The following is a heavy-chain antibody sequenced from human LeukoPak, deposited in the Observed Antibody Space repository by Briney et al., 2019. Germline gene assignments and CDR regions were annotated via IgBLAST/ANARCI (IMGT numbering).Heavy chain of an antibody. CDR2: INHSGST. J-gene: IGHJ6*02. CDR3: ARHVYGMDV. Sequence: SETLSLTCAVYGGSFSGYYWSWIRQPPGKGLEWIGEINHSGSTNYNPSLKSRVTIPVDTSKNQFSLKLSSVTAADTAVYYCARHVYGMDVWGQGTTVTVSS. CDR1: GGSFSGYY. V-gene: IGHV4-34*01.